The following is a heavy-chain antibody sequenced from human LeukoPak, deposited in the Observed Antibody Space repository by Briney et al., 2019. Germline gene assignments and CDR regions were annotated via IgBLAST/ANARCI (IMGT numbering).Heavy chain of an antibody. CDR3: AKEDGDDTDY. V-gene: IGHV3-30*18. D-gene: IGHD4-17*01. J-gene: IGHJ4*02. Sequence: GRSLRLSCAASGFTFSSYGMHWVRQAPGKGLEWVAVISYDGSNKYYADSVKGRFTISRDNSKNTLYPQMNSLRAEDTAVYYCAKEDGDDTDYWGQGTLVTVSS. CDR2: ISYDGSNK. CDR1: GFTFSSYG.